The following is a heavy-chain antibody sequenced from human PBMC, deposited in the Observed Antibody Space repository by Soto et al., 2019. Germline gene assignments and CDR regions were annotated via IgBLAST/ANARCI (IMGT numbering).Heavy chain of an antibody. D-gene: IGHD3-16*01. Sequence: QVQLVESGGGVVQTWRSLRLSCVASGFAFGNYGLHWVRQPPGKGLEWVASILYDGSDKFYADSVKGRFTVSRDDSKKTFYVQMDSLRADETAVYFCARWGEVSHNPGGNYYYGMDVWGQGTTVTVSS. V-gene: IGHV3-30*03. J-gene: IGHJ6*02. CDR2: ILYDGSDK. CDR1: GFAFGNYG. CDR3: ARWGEVSHNPGGNYYYGMDV.